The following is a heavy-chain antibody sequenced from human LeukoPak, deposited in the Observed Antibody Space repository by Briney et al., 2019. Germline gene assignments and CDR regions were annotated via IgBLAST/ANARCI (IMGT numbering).Heavy chain of an antibody. V-gene: IGHV4-39*01. CDR1: GVSISTNALF. D-gene: IGHD6-13*01. CDR2: IYFGGST. CDR3: VKSTSSSWYPRFDS. J-gene: IGHJ5*01. Sequence: PSDTLSLTCTVSGVSISTNALFWGWIRQPPGKGLEWIASIYFGGSTYYNPSMKSRATISVDMPRNQFSLRLSSVTAEDTAMYYCVKSTSSSWYPRFDSWGQGTLVPVSS.